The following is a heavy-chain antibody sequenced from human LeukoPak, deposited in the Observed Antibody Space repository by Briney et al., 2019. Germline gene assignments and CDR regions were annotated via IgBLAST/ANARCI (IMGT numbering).Heavy chain of an antibody. CDR2: IYYSGST. D-gene: IGHD3-3*01. Sequence: SQTLSLTCTVSGGSISSGGYYWSWLRQHPGNGLEGIGYIYYSGSTYYNPSLKRRVTISVDTSKTQSSLKLSSVTAADTAVYYCAGGRRGFGVVMKGAFDIWGQGTMVTVSS. CDR3: AGGRRGFGVVMKGAFDI. CDR1: GGSISSGGYY. J-gene: IGHJ3*02. V-gene: IGHV4-31*03.